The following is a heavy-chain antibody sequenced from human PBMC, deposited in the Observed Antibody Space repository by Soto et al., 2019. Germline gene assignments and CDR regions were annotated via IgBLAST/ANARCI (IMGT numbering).Heavy chain of an antibody. CDR2: IIPIFGTV. V-gene: IGHV1-69*01. D-gene: IGHD1-26*01. J-gene: IGHJ1*01. CDR3: ASDLRIVGASGFQH. CDR1: GGTFSNYA. Sequence: QVQLVQSGAEVKKPGSSVKVSCKASGGTFSNYAISWVRQAPGQGLEWMGGIIPIFGTVNYAQKFRGRVTITTDESTSTAYMELSSLRYEDTAVYYCASDLRIVGASGFQHWGQGTLVTVSS.